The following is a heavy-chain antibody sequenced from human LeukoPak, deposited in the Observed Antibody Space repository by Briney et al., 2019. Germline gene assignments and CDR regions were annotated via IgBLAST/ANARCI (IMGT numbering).Heavy chain of an antibody. CDR2: ISYDGSNK. CDR1: GFTFSSYA. CDR3: ASGGSYYDYFDY. V-gene: IGHV3-30*04. D-gene: IGHD1-26*01. J-gene: IGHJ4*02. Sequence: GGSLRLSCAASGFTFSSYAMHWVRQAPGKGLEWVAVISYDGSNKYYADSVKGRFTISRDDSKNTLYLQMNSLRAEDTAVYYCASGGSYYDYFDYWGQGTLVTVSS.